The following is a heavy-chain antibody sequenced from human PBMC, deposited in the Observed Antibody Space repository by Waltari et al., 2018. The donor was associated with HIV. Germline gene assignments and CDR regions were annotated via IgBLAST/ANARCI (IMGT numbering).Heavy chain of an antibody. J-gene: IGHJ4*02. CDR1: GGSFSGYY. CDR2: INHSGST. CDR3: ARGRSPYSSGWYASEY. V-gene: IGHV4-34*01. D-gene: IGHD6-19*01. Sequence: QVQLQQWGAGLLKPSETLSLTCAVYGGSFSGYYWSWIRQPPGKGLEWLGEINHSGSTHDKPSLKSRVTISVDTSKNQFSLKLSSVTAADTAVYYCARGRSPYSSGWYASEYWGQGTLVTVSS.